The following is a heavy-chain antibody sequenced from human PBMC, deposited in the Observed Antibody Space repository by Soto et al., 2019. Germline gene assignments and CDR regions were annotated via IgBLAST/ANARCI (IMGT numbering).Heavy chain of an antibody. J-gene: IGHJ3*01. CDR2: IGDGGVDS. CDR1: GFIFNNYA. CDR3: AKDRMSRNSVWDPFDV. V-gene: IGHV3-23*01. D-gene: IGHD4-4*01. Sequence: GGSRRRSCAASGFIFNNYAMSWVRQAPGKGLEWVSSIGDGGVDSYYADYVKGRFTISRDNSKNSLYLQMNSLRAEDTAIYYCAKDRMSRNSVWDPFDVWGQGTMVTVSS.